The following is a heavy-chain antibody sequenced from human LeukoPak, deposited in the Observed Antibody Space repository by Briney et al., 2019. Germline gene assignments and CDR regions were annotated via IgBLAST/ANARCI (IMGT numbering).Heavy chain of an antibody. J-gene: IGHJ4*02. V-gene: IGHV3-53*01. CDR2: IYSGGST. Sequence: PGGSLRLSCAASGSTVSSNYMSWVRQAPGKGLEWVSVIYSGGSTYYADSVKGRFTISRDNSKNTLYLQMNSLRAEDTAVYYCARPSGYELYFDYWGQGTLVTVSS. D-gene: IGHD5-12*01. CDR1: GSTVSSNY. CDR3: ARPSGYELYFDY.